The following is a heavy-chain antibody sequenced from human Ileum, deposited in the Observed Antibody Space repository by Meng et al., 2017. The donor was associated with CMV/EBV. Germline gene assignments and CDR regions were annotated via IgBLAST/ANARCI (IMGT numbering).Heavy chain of an antibody. CDR3: ARGEICGSATCPTAGWFDP. CDR1: GFSFSTYS. Sequence: GESLKISCAASGFSFSTYSMNWVRQAPGKGLEWVSSISTSGSYIYYADSVKGRFTISRDNAKNSLYLQRNSLRGEDTAVYYCARGEICGSATCPTAGWFDPWGQGTLVTVSS. D-gene: IGHD2-2*01. J-gene: IGHJ5*02. CDR2: ISTSGSYI. V-gene: IGHV3-21*01.